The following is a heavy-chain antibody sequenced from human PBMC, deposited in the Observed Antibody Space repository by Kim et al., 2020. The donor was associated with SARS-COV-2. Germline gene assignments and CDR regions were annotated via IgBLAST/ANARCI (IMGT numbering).Heavy chain of an antibody. J-gene: IGHJ4*02. Sequence: EDSGKGRFTISRDNAKNSLYLQMNSLRAEDTAVYYCARVSLTGRRTGFDYWGQGTLVTVSS. V-gene: IGHV3-21*01. D-gene: IGHD1-20*01. CDR3: ARVSLTGRRTGFDY.